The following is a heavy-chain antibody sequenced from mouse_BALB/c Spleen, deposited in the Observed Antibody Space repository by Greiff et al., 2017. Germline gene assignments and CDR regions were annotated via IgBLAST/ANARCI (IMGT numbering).Heavy chain of an antibody. CDR1: GFTFSSYG. J-gene: IGHJ4*01. V-gene: IGHV5-6-3*01. CDR2: INSNGGST. CDR3: ARDDHYYGPYAMDY. D-gene: IGHD1-2*01. Sequence: EVQLQESGGGLVQPGGCLKLSCAASGFTFSSYGMSWVRQTPDKRLELVATINSNGGSTYYPDSVKGRFTISRDNAKNTLYLQMSSLKSEDTAMYYCARDDHYYGPYAMDYWGQGTSVTVSS.